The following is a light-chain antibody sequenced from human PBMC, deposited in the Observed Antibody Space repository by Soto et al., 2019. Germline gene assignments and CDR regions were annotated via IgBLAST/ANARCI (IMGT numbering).Light chain of an antibody. CDR2: DAS. CDR1: ETVATN. J-gene: IGKJ4*01. CDR3: QQRSNWPPALS. Sequence: EIVLTQSPGTLSLSPGERATLSCRASETVATNLAWYQQKPGQTPRLLIYDASKRATGIPGRFSGSGSGTDFTLTISSLEPEDFAVYYCQQRSNWPPALSFGGGTKVDIK. V-gene: IGKV3-11*01.